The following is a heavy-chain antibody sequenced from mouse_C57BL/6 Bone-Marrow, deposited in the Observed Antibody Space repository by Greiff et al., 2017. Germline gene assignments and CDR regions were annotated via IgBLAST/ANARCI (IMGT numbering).Heavy chain of an antibody. J-gene: IGHJ3*01. CDR3: TTYGLSAY. CDR2: IDPENGDT. V-gene: IGHV14-4*01. Sequence: VQLQQSGAELVRPGASVKLSCTASGFNIKDDYMHWVKQRPEQGLEWIGWIDPENGDTEYASKFQGKATITADTSSNTAYLQLSSLKSEDTAVYYCTTYGLSAYWGQGTLVTVSA. CDR1: GFNIKDDY. D-gene: IGHD1-1*02.